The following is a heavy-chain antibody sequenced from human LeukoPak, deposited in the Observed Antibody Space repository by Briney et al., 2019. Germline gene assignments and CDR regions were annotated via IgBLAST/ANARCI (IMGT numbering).Heavy chain of an antibody. CDR1: GFTFSSYS. J-gene: IGHJ5*02. Sequence: GGSLRLSCAASGFTFSSYSMNWVRQAPGKGLEWVSSISSSSSYIYYADSVKGRFTISRDNAKNSLYLQMNSLRAEDTAVYYCARDYYDGSGYPSDWFDPWGQGTLVTVSS. CDR2: ISSSSSYI. D-gene: IGHD3-22*01. CDR3: ARDYYDGSGYPSDWFDP. V-gene: IGHV3-21*01.